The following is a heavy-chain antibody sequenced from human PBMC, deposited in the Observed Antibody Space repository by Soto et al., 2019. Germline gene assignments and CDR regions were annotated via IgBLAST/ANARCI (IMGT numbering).Heavy chain of an antibody. D-gene: IGHD1-26*01. CDR2: IDWDGDK. CDR3: ARMPARSGNNHHDAFDS. Sequence: GPTLVNPTQPLTLTCTFSGFSLSTNAMRVSWVRQSPGKALEWLSRIDWDGDKLYNTSLRTRLTISKDTSKNQVVLTMTNMDPLDTGTYYCARMPARSGNNHHDAFDSWGPGTMVTVSS. CDR1: GFSLSTNAMR. V-gene: IGHV2-70D*14. J-gene: IGHJ3*01.